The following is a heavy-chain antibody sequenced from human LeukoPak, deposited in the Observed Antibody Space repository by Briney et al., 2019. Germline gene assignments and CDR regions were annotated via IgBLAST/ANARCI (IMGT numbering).Heavy chain of an antibody. V-gene: IGHV3-7*01. D-gene: IGHD2-2*01. J-gene: IGHJ6*03. CDR1: GFTFSSYW. CDR2: IKQDGSEK. CDR3: ARNGDIVVVPADYYMDV. Sequence: GGSLRLSCAASGFTFSSYWMSWVRQAPGKGLEWVANIKQDGSEKYYVDSVKGRFTISRDNAKNSLYLQMNSLRAEDTAVYYCARNGDIVVVPADYYMDVWGKGTTVTVSS.